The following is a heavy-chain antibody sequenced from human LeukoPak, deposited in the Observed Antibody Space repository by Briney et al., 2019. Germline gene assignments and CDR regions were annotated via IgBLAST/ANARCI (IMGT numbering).Heavy chain of an antibody. CDR3: ARYSSGWYGYFDY. CDR2: VSSGGSHT. CDR1: GFTFNSHY. J-gene: IGHJ4*02. V-gene: IGHV3-21*04. D-gene: IGHD6-19*01. Sequence: GGSLRLSCAASGFTFNSHYMNWVRQAPGKGLEWVSSVSSGGSHTYYADSMKGRVTISRDNAKNSLYLQMNSLRAEDTALYYCARYSSGWYGYFDYWGQGTLVTVSS.